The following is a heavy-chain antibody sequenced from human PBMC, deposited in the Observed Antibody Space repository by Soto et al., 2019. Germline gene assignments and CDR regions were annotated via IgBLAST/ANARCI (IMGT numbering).Heavy chain of an antibody. D-gene: IGHD6-6*01. J-gene: IGHJ4*02. CDR3: ARDPLALRPEDYCFDY. V-gene: IGHV3-30-3*01. Sequence: QVQLVESGGGVVQPGRSLRLSCAASGFTFSNYAMHWVRQAPGEGLEWVAVISYHGLTTIYADSVKGRFTISRDNSKYMLHLQMNSLRAEDTAVYYCARDPLALRPEDYCFDYWGQGTLVTVSS. CDR2: ISYHGLTT. CDR1: GFTFSNYA.